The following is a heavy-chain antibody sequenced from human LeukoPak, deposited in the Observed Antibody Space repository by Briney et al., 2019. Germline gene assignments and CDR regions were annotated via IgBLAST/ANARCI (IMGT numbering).Heavy chain of an antibody. CDR1: GYSISSGYY. Sequence: SETLSLTCAVSGYSISSGYYWGWIRQPPGKGLEWIGNMYHSGNTFYNASLKSRVTISVDTSKNQFSLKLSSVTAADTAVYYCARRIGTSYFDYWGQGTLVTVS. CDR2: MYHSGNT. CDR3: ARRIGTSYFDY. J-gene: IGHJ4*02. D-gene: IGHD1-1*01. V-gene: IGHV4-38-2*01.